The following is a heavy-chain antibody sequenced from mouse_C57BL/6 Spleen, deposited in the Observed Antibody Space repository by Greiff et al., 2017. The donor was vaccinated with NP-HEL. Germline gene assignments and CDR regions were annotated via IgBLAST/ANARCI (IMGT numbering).Heavy chain of an antibody. V-gene: IGHV1-15*01. J-gene: IGHJ2*01. CDR2: IDPETGGT. Sequence: VQLQQSGAELVRPGASVTLSCKASGYTFTDYEMHWVKQTPVHGLEWIGAIDPETGGTAYNQKFKGKAILTADKSSSTAYMELRSLTSEDSAVYYCTREVNGYDVVDYWGQGTTLTVSS. CDR1: GYTFTDYE. D-gene: IGHD2-2*01. CDR3: TREVNGYDVVDY.